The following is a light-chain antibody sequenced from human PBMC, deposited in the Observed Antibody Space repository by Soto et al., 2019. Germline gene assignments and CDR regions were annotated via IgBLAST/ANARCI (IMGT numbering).Light chain of an antibody. V-gene: IGKV3-20*01. CDR2: GAS. CDR3: QQYGTSTSIT. CDR1: QSVSSSY. J-gene: IGKJ5*01. Sequence: EIVLTQSPGTLSLSPGERATLSCRASQSVSSSYLAWYQQKFGQAPGLLIYGASSRATGIPDRFSGSGSGTDFTLTISRLEPEDFAMYYCQQYGTSTSITFGQGTRLDLK.